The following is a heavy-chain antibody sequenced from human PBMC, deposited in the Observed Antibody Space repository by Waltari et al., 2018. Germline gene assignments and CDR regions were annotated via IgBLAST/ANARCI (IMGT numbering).Heavy chain of an antibody. CDR3: ARGGWELLSYDAFDI. Sequence: QVQLVQSGAEVKKPGSSVKVSCKASGGTFSSYAISWVRQAPGQGLEWMGGIISNFGIANSAQKCQGRVTITADISTSTAYMELSRLRSEDTAVYYCARGGWELLSYDAFDIWGQGTTVTVSS. J-gene: IGHJ3*02. CDR2: IISNFGIA. CDR1: GGTFSSYA. D-gene: IGHD1-26*01. V-gene: IGHV1-69*14.